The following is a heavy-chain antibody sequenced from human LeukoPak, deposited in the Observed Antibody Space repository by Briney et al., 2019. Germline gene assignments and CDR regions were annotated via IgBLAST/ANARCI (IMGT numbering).Heavy chain of an antibody. Sequence: SGGSLRLSCAASGFTVSSNYMSWVRQAPGKGLEWVSVIYSGGSTYYADSVKGRFTISRDNSKSTLYIQMNSLRAEDTAVYYCAREGPGSGSYSHYYYYYYMDVWGKGTTVTISS. J-gene: IGHJ6*03. D-gene: IGHD3-10*01. V-gene: IGHV3-53*01. CDR3: AREGPGSGSYSHYYYYYYMDV. CDR2: IYSGGST. CDR1: GFTVSSNY.